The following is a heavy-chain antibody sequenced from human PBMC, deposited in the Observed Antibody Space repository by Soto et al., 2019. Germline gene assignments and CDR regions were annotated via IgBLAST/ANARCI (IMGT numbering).Heavy chain of an antibody. CDR2: IYYSGST. D-gene: IGHD6-13*01. J-gene: IGHJ4*02. Sequence: SETLSLTCTVSGGSISSGGYYWSWIRQHPGKGLEWIGYIYYSGSTYYNPSLKSRVTISVDTSKNQFSLKLSSVTAADTAVYYCARGWASSSWYPCADYWGQGTLVTVSS. V-gene: IGHV4-31*03. CDR3: ARGWASSSWYPCADY. CDR1: GGSISSGGYY.